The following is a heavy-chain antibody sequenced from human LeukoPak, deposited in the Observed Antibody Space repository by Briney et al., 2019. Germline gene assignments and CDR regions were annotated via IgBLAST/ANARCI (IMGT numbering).Heavy chain of an antibody. V-gene: IGHV3-23*01. CDR1: GFTFSSNG. D-gene: IGHD4-23*01. J-gene: IGHJ4*02. CDR2: IGGSGGNI. Sequence: GGSLRLSCAASGFTFSSNGMSWVRQAPGKGLEWVSVIGGSGGNIHYADSVKGRFTISRDNSKNTLYLQMNRLRAEDTATYYCAKDIRWSFDYWGQGTLVTVSS. CDR3: AKDIRWSFDY.